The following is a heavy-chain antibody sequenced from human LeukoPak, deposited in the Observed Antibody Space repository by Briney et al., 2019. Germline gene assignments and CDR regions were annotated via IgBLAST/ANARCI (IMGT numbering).Heavy chain of an antibody. D-gene: IGHD3-22*01. V-gene: IGHV4-34*01. Sequence: SETLSLTCAVYGGSFSGYYWSWIRQPPGKGLEWIGEINHSGSTNYNPSLESRVTISVDTSKNQFSLKLSSVTAADTAVYYCARGRRNLRGYDSSGYPSYYYHYYMDVWGKGTTVTVSS. CDR3: ARGRRNLRGYDSSGYPSYYYHYYMDV. CDR2: INHSGST. CDR1: GGSFSGYY. J-gene: IGHJ6*03.